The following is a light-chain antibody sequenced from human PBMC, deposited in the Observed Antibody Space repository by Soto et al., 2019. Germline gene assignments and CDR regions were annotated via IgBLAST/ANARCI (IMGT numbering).Light chain of an antibody. J-gene: IGKJ1*01. CDR1: QPVSSNY. V-gene: IGKV3-20*01. Sequence: EIQLTQSPCTLSLSPGERATLSCRASQPVSSNYLAWYQQKPGQAPRLLIYGASSRATDIPDRFSGSGSGTDFTLTISRLQSEDFAVYYCHQYGNSPQTFGQGTKVDIK. CDR3: HQYGNSPQT. CDR2: GAS.